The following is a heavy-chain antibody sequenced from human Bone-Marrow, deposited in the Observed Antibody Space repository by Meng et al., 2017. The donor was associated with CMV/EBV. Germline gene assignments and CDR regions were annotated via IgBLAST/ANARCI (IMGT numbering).Heavy chain of an antibody. D-gene: IGHD2-2*01. J-gene: IGHJ3*02. V-gene: IGHV3-9*03. CDR3: AKALGYCSSTSCHPDAFDI. CDR2: ISWNSGSI. CDR1: GFTFGDYA. Sequence: SLKISCAASGFTFGDYAMHWVRQAPGKGLEWVSGISWNSGSIGYADSVKGRFTISRDNAKNSLYLQMNSLRAEDMALYYCAKALGYCSSTSCHPDAFDIWGQGTMVTVSS.